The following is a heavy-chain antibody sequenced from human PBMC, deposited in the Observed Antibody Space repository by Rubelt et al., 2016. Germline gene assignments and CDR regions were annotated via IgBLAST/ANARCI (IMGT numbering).Heavy chain of an antibody. D-gene: IGHD5-18*01. CDR1: GYTFIRYG. CDR3: AIGCGCWDY. CDR2: ISTYNGKT. Sequence: QVQLVQSGAEVKKPGASVKVSCKASGYTFIRYGITWVRQAPGQGLEWMGWISTYNGKTNYAQKFQGRVTMTTDTSKSTAYMELMSLRSDDAAVYYCAIGCGCWDYWGQGTLVTVSS. V-gene: IGHV1-18*01. J-gene: IGHJ4*02.